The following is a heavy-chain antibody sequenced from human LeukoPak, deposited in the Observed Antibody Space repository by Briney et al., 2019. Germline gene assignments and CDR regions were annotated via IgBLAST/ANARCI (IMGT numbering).Heavy chain of an antibody. D-gene: IGHD2/OR15-2a*01. V-gene: IGHV3-23*01. CDR1: GLTFSSHW. Sequence: PGGSLRLSCAASGLTFSSHWMHWVRQAPGKGLEWVSTITSDTGPTYYTDSVKGRFTVSRDSSKNTLYLQMNSLRADDTAIYFCARRMTAASKCFDYWGQGTLVTVSS. J-gene: IGHJ4*02. CDR2: ITSDTGPT. CDR3: ARRMTAASKCFDY.